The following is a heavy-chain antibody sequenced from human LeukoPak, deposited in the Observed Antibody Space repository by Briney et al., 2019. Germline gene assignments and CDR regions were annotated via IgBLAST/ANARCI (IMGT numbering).Heavy chain of an antibody. D-gene: IGHD3-16*02. J-gene: IGHJ4*02. V-gene: IGHV4-34*01. Sequence: SETLSLTCAVYGGSFSGYYWSWIRQPPGKGLEWIGEINHSGSTNYNPSLKSRVTISVDTSKNQFSLKLSSVTAADTAVYYCARVPRRHYDYVWGSYRYTSYYFDYWGQGTLVTVSS. CDR3: ARVPRRHYDYVWGSYRYTSYYFDY. CDR1: GGSFSGYY. CDR2: INHSGST.